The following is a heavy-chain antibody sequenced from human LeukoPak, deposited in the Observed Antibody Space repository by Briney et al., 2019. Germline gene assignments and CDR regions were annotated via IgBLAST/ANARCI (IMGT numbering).Heavy chain of an antibody. J-gene: IGHJ4*02. CDR3: ARASGQGGYGTRYCSGGSCKSNFDY. Sequence: ASVKVSCKASGYTFTSYGISWVRQAPGQGLEWMGWISAYNGNTNYAQKLQGRVTMTTDTSTSTAYMELRSLRSDDTAVYYCARASGQGGYGTRYCSGGSCKSNFDYWGQGTLVTVSS. CDR2: ISAYNGNT. D-gene: IGHD2-15*01. CDR1: GYTFTSYG. V-gene: IGHV1-18*01.